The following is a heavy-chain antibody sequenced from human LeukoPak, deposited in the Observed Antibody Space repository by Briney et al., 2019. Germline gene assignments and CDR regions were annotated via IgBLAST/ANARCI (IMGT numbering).Heavy chain of an antibody. CDR2: INHSGNT. CDR1: GGSFSDFY. V-gene: IGHV4-34*01. Sequence: SETLSLTCAVYGGSFSDFYWSWIRQPPGKGPEWIGEINHSGNTNYNPSLKSRVTISVDTSKNQFSLKLSSVTAADTAVYYCARASNFDYWGQGALVTVSS. D-gene: IGHD4-11*01. CDR3: ARASNFDY. J-gene: IGHJ4*02.